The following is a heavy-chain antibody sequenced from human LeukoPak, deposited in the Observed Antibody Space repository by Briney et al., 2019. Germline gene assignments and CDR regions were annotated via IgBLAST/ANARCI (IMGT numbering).Heavy chain of an antibody. V-gene: IGHV1-3*01. D-gene: IGHD6-19*01. Sequence: ASVKVSCKASGYTFTSYAMHWVRQAPGQRLEWMGWINAGNGNTKYSQKFQGRVTITRDTSASTAYMELSSLRSEDTAVYCCARGEQWLDIDYWGQGTLVTVSS. CDR1: GYTFTSYA. J-gene: IGHJ4*02. CDR2: INAGNGNT. CDR3: ARGEQWLDIDY.